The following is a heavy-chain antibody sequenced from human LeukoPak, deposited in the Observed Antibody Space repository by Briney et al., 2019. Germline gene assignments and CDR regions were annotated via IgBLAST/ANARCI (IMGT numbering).Heavy chain of an antibody. CDR1: EGTFSSYA. V-gene: IGHV1-69*04. J-gene: IGHJ3*02. CDR2: IIPILGIA. CDR3: ASTSDLYYYDSSGYNAFDI. Sequence: SVKVSCKASEGTFSSYAISWVRQAPGQGLEWMGRIIPILGIANYAQKFQGRVTITADKSTSTAYMELSSLRSEDTAVYYCASTSDLYYYDSSGYNAFDIWGQGTMVTVSS. D-gene: IGHD3-22*01.